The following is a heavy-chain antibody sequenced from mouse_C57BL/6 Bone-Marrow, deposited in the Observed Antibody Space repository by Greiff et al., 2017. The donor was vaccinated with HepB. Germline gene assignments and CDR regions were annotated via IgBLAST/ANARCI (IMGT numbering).Heavy chain of an antibody. CDR1: GFNIKDDY. CDR2: IDPENGDT. D-gene: IGHD1-1*01. CDR3: TTPPYYGSFYWYFDV. Sequence: VQLQQSGAELVRPGASVKLSCTASGFNIKDDYMHWVKQRPEQGLEWIGWIDPENGDTEYASKFQGKATITADTSSNTAYLQLSSLTSEDTAVYYCTTPPYYGSFYWYFDVWGTGTTVTVSS. J-gene: IGHJ1*03. V-gene: IGHV14-4*01.